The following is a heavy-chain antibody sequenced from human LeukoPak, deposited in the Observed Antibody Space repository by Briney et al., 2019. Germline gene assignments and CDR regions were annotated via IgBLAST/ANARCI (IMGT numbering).Heavy chain of an antibody. CDR3: AKDQGRGYTYGLYYFDY. V-gene: IGHV1-46*01. J-gene: IGHJ4*02. CDR2: IKPSGDGST. D-gene: IGHD5-18*01. Sequence: ASVKVSCKASGDTFTSYYMHWVRQAPGQGLEWMGIIKPSGDGSTSYAQKFQGRVTMTRDTSISTAYMELSGLISDDTAVYYCAKDQGRGYTYGLYYFDYWGQGTLVTVSS. CDR1: GDTFTSYY.